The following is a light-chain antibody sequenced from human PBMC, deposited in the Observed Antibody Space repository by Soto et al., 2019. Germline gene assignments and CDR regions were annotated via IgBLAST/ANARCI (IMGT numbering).Light chain of an antibody. CDR1: QSFSSN. V-gene: IGKV3-15*01. Sequence: EIVMTQSPATLSVSPGERATLSCRASQSFSSNLAWYQQKPGQAPRLLIYGASTRDTGVPARFSGSGSGTEFTLTISSLQSEDFAVYYCQQYNNWPRTFGQGTKMDI. J-gene: IGKJ1*01. CDR2: GAS. CDR3: QQYNNWPRT.